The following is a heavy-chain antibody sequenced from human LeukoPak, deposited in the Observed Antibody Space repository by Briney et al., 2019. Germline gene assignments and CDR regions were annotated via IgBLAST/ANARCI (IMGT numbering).Heavy chain of an antibody. Sequence: ASVKVSCKASGYTFTSYYMHWVRQAPGQGLEWMGIINPSGGSTSYAQKFQGRVTMTRDTSTSTVYMELSSLRSEDTAVYYCARDKAVSGFLEWLLLYWGQGALVTVSS. D-gene: IGHD3-3*01. CDR2: INPSGGST. V-gene: IGHV1-46*01. CDR1: GYTFTSYY. CDR3: ARDKAVSGFLEWLLLY. J-gene: IGHJ4*02.